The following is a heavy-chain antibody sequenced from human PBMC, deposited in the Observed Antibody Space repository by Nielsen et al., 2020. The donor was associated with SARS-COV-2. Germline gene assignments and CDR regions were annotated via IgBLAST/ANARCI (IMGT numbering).Heavy chain of an antibody. CDR1: GYTFSNFY. J-gene: IGHJ6*03. D-gene: IGHD4-17*01. CDR3: AVTYGDYMYYYYYMDV. Sequence: ASVKVSCKTSGYTFSNFYMHWVRQAPGQGPEWVGIMNPSGGSTSYAQKFQGRVTMTRDTSTSTVYMELSSLRSEDTAVYYCAVTYGDYMYYYYYMDVWGKGTTVTVSS. V-gene: IGHV1-46*01. CDR2: MNPSGGST.